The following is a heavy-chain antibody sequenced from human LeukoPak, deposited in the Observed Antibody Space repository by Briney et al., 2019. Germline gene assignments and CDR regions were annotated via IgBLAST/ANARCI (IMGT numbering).Heavy chain of an antibody. J-gene: IGHJ4*02. CDR2: INPNSGGT. Sequence: ASVKVSCKASGYTFTGYNMHWVRQAPGQGLEWMGRINPNSGGTNYAQKFQGRVTMTRDTSISTAYMELSRLRSDDTAVYYCARVAYYYDSSGYYYVWGQGTLVTVSS. D-gene: IGHD3-22*01. CDR1: GYTFTGYN. V-gene: IGHV1-2*06. CDR3: ARVAYYYDSSGYYYV.